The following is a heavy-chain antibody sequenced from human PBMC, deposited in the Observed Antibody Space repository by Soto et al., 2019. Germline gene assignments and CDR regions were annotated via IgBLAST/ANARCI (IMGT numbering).Heavy chain of an antibody. CDR3: ARDQLHSGELWFGGLGALYAFDI. CDR1: GGSISSGGYY. Sequence: QVQLQESGPGLVKPSQTLSLTCTVSGGSISSGGYYWSWIRQHPGKGLEWIGYIYYSGSTYYNPSLKSRVTISVDTSKNQFSLKLSSVTAADTAVYYCARDQLHSGELWFGGLGALYAFDIWGQGTMVTVSS. J-gene: IGHJ3*02. CDR2: IYYSGST. V-gene: IGHV4-31*03. D-gene: IGHD3-10*01.